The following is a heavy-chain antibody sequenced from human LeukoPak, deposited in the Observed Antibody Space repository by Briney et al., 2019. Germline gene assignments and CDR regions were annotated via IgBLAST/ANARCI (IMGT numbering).Heavy chain of an antibody. CDR1: GFTFRSYW. CDR2: IHSDGSST. CDR3: ARHNYGYDY. D-gene: IGHD3-10*01. Sequence: GGSLRLSCAASGFTFRSYWMHWVRQAPGKGLGWVSHIHSDGSSTSYADSVQGRFTISRDNAKNTLYLQMTSLRAEDTAVYYCARHNYGYDYWGQGTLVTVSS. V-gene: IGHV3-74*01. J-gene: IGHJ4*02.